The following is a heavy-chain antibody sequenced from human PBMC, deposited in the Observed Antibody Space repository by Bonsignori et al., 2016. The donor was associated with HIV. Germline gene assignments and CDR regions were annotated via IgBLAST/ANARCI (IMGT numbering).Heavy chain of an antibody. J-gene: IGHJ6*03. D-gene: IGHD7-27*01. Sequence: WIRQPPGKGLEWVSAISGSGGSTYYADSVKGRFTISRDNSKNTLYLQMNSLRAEDTAVYYCAKWEGWAGWGSPLYYYYYMDVWGKGTTVTVSS. CDR3: AKWEGWAGWGSPLYYYYYMDV. CDR2: ISGSGGST. V-gene: IGHV3-23*01.